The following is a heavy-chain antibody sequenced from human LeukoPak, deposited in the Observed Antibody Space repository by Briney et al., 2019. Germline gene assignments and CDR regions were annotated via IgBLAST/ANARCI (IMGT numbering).Heavy chain of an antibody. CDR2: ISSSSSYI. Sequence: GGSLRLSCAASGLIFDDYTMHWVRQAPGKGLEWVSSISSSSSYIYYADSAKGRFTISRDNAKNSLYLQMNSLRAEDTAVYYCARDDGLGELSALDYWGQGTLATVSS. J-gene: IGHJ4*02. D-gene: IGHD3-16*02. CDR3: ARDDGLGELSALDY. V-gene: IGHV3-21*01. CDR1: GLIFDDYT.